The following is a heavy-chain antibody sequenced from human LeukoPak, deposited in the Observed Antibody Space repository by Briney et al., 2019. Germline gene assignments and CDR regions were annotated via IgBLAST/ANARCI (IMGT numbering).Heavy chain of an antibody. CDR2: ISIGNSYM. D-gene: IGHD2-2*01. CDR3: AREPPNCSSTSCYGYYFDY. J-gene: IGHJ4*02. CDR1: GFTFRGYS. V-gene: IGHV3-21*01. Sequence: PGGSLRLSCAASGFTFRGYSMNWVGQGPGKGLEWFSSISIGNSYMYYADSVKGRFTISRDNAKNSLYLQMNSLRAEDTAVYYCAREPPNCSSTSCYGYYFDYWGQGTLVTVSS.